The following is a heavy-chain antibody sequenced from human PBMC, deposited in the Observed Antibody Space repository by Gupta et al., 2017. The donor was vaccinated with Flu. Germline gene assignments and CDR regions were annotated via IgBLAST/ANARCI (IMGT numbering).Heavy chain of an antibody. Sequence: QVQLVESGGGLVKPGGSLRLPCAASGFTFSDYYMSWIRQAPGKGLEWVSYVSSSATTVFYADSVKGRFTISRDNAKKSLYLQMNNLRAEDTAVYYCARDAHYFGMDVWGQGTTVTVSS. V-gene: IGHV3-11*01. CDR2: VSSSATTV. CDR1: GFTFSDYY. CDR3: ARDAHYFGMDV. J-gene: IGHJ6*02.